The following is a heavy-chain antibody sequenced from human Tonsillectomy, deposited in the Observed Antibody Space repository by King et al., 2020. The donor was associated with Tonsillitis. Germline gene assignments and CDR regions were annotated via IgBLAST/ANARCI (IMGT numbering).Heavy chain of an antibody. D-gene: IGHD2-15*01. CDR3: ARGRYCSGGSCYNWFDP. V-gene: IGHV1-2*02. CDR1: GYTFTCYY. CDR2: INPNRGGT. J-gene: IGHJ5*02. Sequence: VQLVQSGAEVKKPGASVKVSCKASGYTFTCYYMHCVRQAPGQGLEWMGCINPNRGGTNYSQKFQGRVTMTMDTSISTAYMELSRLRSDDTAVYYCARGRYCSGGSCYNWFDPWGQGTLVTVSS.